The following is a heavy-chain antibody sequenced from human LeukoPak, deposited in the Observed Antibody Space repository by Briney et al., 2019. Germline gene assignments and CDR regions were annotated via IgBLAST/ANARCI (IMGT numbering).Heavy chain of an antibody. J-gene: IGHJ4*02. V-gene: IGHV3-30*04. D-gene: IGHD3-10*01. CDR1: GFTFSSYA. CDR3: ARDGYSGSGSYSHHFDY. Sequence: GRSLRLSCAASGFTFSSYAMHWVRQAPGKGLEWVAVISYDGSNKYYADSVKGRFTISRDNSKNTLYLQMNSLRAEDTAVYCCARDGYSGSGSYSHHFDYWGQGTLVTVSS. CDR2: ISYDGSNK.